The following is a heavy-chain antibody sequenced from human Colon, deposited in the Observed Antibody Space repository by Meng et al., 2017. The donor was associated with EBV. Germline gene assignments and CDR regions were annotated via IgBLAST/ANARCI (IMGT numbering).Heavy chain of an antibody. CDR3: ARDLGGPRDY. J-gene: IGHJ4*02. Sequence: LVGPGGGFVKPGGSLSLSCAASGFKFNDYYMTWIRQAPGKGLEWVAFISKMGDGISYAESVRGRFTISRDSATHSLYLQMNSLRAEDTAVYYCARDLGGPRDYWGQGTLVTASS. D-gene: IGHD6-25*01. V-gene: IGHV3-11*01. CDR1: GFKFNDYY. CDR2: ISKMGDGI.